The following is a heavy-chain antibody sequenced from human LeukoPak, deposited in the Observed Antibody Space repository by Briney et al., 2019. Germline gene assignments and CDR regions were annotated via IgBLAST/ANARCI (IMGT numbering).Heavy chain of an antibody. CDR3: ASLTDIVVVVAATSAFDI. Sequence: PSETLSLTCTVSGGSISSYYWGWIRQPPGKGLEWIGSIYYSGSTYYNPSLKSRVTISVDTSKNQFSLKLSSVTAADTAVYYCASLTDIVVVVAATSAFDIWGQGTMVTVSS. CDR1: GGSISSYY. J-gene: IGHJ3*02. D-gene: IGHD2-15*01. CDR2: IYYSGST. V-gene: IGHV4-39*07.